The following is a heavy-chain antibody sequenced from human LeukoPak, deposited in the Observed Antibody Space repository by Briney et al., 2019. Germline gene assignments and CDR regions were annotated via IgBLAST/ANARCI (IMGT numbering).Heavy chain of an antibody. Sequence: GALRLPCAASGFTFSSYAMSWVGQAPGKGLEWVSSTSGSGGSTYYADSVKGRFTISRDNSKNTEYLQMNSLRAEDTAIYYCAKGLEKESRLDYWGQGTLVTVSS. V-gene: IGHV3-23*01. J-gene: IGHJ4*02. CDR3: AKGLEKESRLDY. CDR2: TSGSGGST. CDR1: GFTFSSYA. D-gene: IGHD1-1*01.